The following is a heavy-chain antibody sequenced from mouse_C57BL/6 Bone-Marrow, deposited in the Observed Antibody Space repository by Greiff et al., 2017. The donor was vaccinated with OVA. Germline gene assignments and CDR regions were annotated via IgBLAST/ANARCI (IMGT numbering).Heavy chain of an antibody. Sequence: QVQLQQPGAELVKPGASVKLSCKASGYTFTSYWMHWVKQRPGRGIEWSGRIDPNSGGTKYNEKVKSKATLTVDKPSRTDYMQLSSLTSDDTAVYYCARDGSYFDYWGQGTTRTVSS. V-gene: IGHV1-72*01. J-gene: IGHJ2*01. CDR2: IDPNSGGT. CDR3: ARDGSYFDY. D-gene: IGHD2-3*01. CDR1: GYTFTSYW.